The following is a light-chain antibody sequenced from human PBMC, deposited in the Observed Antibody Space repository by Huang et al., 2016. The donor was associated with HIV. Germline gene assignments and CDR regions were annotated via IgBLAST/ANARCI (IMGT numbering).Light chain of an antibody. CDR2: ATS. V-gene: IGKV1-NL1*01. CDR3: QQYYNTPYT. CDR1: QGITKS. J-gene: IGKJ2*01. Sequence: DIQMTQSQSSLSASVGDRVTITCRASQGITKSLVWYQQKPGKAPKPLLFATSRLERGVPSRFSGSGSGTDFTLTISSLQPEDFATYYCQQYYNTPYTFGQGTKLEIK.